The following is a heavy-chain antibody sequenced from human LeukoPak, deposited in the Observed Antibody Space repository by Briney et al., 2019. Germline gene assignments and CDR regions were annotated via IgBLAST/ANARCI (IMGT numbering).Heavy chain of an antibody. Sequence: QTLSLTCAISGDSVSSNSATWNWIRQSPSRGLEWLGRTYYRSKWYNDYAVSMKSRITINPDTSKNQFSLQLNSVTPEDTAVYYCARRKAATFGMDVWGQGTTVTVSS. V-gene: IGHV6-1*01. D-gene: IGHD6-13*01. CDR2: TYYRSKWYN. CDR1: GDSVSSNSAT. J-gene: IGHJ6*02. CDR3: ARRKAATFGMDV.